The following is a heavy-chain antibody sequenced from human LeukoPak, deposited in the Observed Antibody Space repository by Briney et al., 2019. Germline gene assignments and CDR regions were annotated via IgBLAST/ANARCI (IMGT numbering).Heavy chain of an antibody. J-gene: IGHJ4*02. CDR2: INSYNGNT. D-gene: IGHD6-13*01. CDR1: GYTFISYG. V-gene: IGHV1-18*01. Sequence: ASVKDSCKASGYTFISYGISWVRQAPGQGLEWMGWINSYNGNTKYGQKFQGRVSMTTDTSTNTAYMELKSLRFDDTAVYYCARDRIAAAVLDYWGQGTLVTVSS. CDR3: ARDRIAAAVLDY.